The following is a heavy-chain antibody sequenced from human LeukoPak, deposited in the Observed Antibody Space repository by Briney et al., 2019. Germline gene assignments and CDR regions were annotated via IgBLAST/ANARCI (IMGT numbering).Heavy chain of an antibody. CDR3: ARSYASTSSSVGGY. D-gene: IGHD2-2*01. Sequence: PSETLSLTCAVSGGSISSGGYSWSWIRQPPGKGLEWIGYIYYSGSTYYNPSLKSRVTISVDTSKNQFSLKLSSVTAADTAVYYCARSYASTSSSVGGYWGQGTLVTVSS. V-gene: IGHV4-30-4*07. CDR1: GGSISSGGYS. J-gene: IGHJ4*02. CDR2: IYYSGST.